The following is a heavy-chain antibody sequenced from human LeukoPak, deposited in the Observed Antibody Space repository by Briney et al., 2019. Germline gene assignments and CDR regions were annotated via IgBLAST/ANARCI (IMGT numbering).Heavy chain of an antibody. CDR1: GYTFTSYC. V-gene: IGHV1-46*01. Sequence: ASVKVSCKASGYTFTSYCMHWVRQAPGQGLEWMGIINPSGGSTSYAQKFQGRVTMTRDTSTSTVYMELSSLRSEDTAVYYCARAGSYYTPYYYYGMDVWGQGTTVTVSS. D-gene: IGHD3-10*01. J-gene: IGHJ6*02. CDR3: ARAGSYYTPYYYYGMDV. CDR2: INPSGGST.